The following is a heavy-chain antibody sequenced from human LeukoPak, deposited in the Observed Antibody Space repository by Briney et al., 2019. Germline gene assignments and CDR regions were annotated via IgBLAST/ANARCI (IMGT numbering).Heavy chain of an antibody. CDR2: INHSRST. CDR1: GGSFSGYY. V-gene: IGHV4-34*01. D-gene: IGHD3-3*02. CDR3: ARINGGI. J-gene: IGHJ4*02. Sequence: SETLSLTCAVYGGSFSGYYWSWIRQPPGKGLEWIGEINHSRSTNYNPSLKSRVTISVDTSKNQFSLKLSSVTAADTAVYYCARINGGIWGQGILVTVSS.